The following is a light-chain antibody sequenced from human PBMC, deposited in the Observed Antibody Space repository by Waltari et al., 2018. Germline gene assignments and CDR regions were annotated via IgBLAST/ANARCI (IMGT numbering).Light chain of an antibody. CDR3: ISYSSSTTLGV. V-gene: IGLV2-14*03. CDR1: SSDVGGYNY. J-gene: IGLJ2*01. Sequence: QSALTQPASVSGSPGQSITIPCPGSSSDVGGYNYVPWYQQPPGKAPKLMIYEVSNRPSGVSNRFSGSKSGNTASLTISWLLAEDEADYYCISYSSSTTLGVFGGGTKLTVL. CDR2: EVS.